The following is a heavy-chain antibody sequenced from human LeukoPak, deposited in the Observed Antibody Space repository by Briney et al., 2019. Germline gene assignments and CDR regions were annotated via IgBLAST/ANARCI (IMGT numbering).Heavy chain of an antibody. CDR1: GFTFSDYY. CDR3: VREGGLNYGTR. CDR2: ISSSGSTT. V-gene: IGHV3-11*04. D-gene: IGHD5-18*01. J-gene: IGHJ4*02. Sequence: GGSLRLSCAASGFTFSDYYMSWIRQAPGKGLEWVSFISSSGSTTYCADSVKGRFTISRDNAKNSLYLQMNSLRAEDTAVYYCVREGGLNYGTRWGQGTLVTVSS.